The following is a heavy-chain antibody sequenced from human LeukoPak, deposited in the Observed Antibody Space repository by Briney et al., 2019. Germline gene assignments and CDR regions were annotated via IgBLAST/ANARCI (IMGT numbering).Heavy chain of an antibody. V-gene: IGHV3-15*01. J-gene: IGHJ4*02. CDR1: GFTFSNAW. Sequence: GGSLRLSCAASGFTFSNAWMSWVRQAPGKGLEWVGRIKSKTDGGTTDYAAPVKGRFTISRDDSKNTLYLQMNSLKTEGTAVYYCTTEGLSGAYFDYWGQGTLVTVSS. D-gene: IGHD5-12*01. CDR3: TTEGLSGAYFDY. CDR2: IKSKTDGGTT.